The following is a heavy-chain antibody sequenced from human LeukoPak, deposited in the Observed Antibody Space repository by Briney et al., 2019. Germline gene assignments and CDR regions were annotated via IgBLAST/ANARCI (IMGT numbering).Heavy chain of an antibody. CDR3: ARATPYYDFWSGYYKGSWFDP. CDR2: IYYSGST. D-gene: IGHD3-3*01. Sequence: SETLSLTCTVSGGSISSHYWSWIRQPPGKGLEWIGYIYYSGSTNYNPSLKSRVTISVDTSKNQFSLKLSSVTAADTAVYYCARATPYYDFWSGYYKGSWFDPWGQGTLVTVSS. V-gene: IGHV4-59*11. CDR1: GGSISSHY. J-gene: IGHJ5*02.